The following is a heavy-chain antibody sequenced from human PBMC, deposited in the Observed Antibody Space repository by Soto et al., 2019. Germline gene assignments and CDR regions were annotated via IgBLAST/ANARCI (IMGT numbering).Heavy chain of an antibody. D-gene: IGHD6-6*01. CDR3: ARDPPSSSSGANWFDP. V-gene: IGHV1-3*01. Sequence: ASVKVSCKASGYTFTSYAMHWVRQAPGQRLEWMGWINAGNGNTKYSQKFQGRVTITRDTSASTAYMELSSLRSEDTAVYYCARDPPSSSSGANWFDPWGQGTLVTVSS. CDR2: INAGNGNT. J-gene: IGHJ5*02. CDR1: GYTFTSYA.